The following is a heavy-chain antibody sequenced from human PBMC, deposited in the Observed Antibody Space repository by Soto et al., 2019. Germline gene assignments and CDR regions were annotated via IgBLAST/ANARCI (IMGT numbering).Heavy chain of an antibody. J-gene: IGHJ6*02. CDR2: ISYDGSNK. Sequence: SCAASGFTFSSYAMHWVRQAPGKGLEWVAVISYDGSNKYYADSVKGRFTISRDNSKNTLYLQMNSLRAEDTAVYYCARDEYCTNGVCPDYYYYGMDVWGQGTTVTVSS. CDR1: GFTFSSYA. CDR3: ARDEYCTNGVCPDYYYYGMDV. V-gene: IGHV3-30-3*01. D-gene: IGHD2-8*01.